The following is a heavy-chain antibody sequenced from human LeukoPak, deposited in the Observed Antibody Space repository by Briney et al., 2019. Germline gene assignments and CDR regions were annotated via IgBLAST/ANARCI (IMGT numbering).Heavy chain of an antibody. Sequence: SETLSLTCTVSGGSISSYYWSWIRQPPGKGLEWIGYIYYSGSTNYNPSLKSRVTIPVDTSKNQFSLKLSSVTAADTAVYYCASSTVTYPNDAFDIWGQGTMVTVSS. CDR1: GGSISSYY. CDR2: IYYSGST. J-gene: IGHJ3*02. D-gene: IGHD4-17*01. V-gene: IGHV4-59*01. CDR3: ASSTVTYPNDAFDI.